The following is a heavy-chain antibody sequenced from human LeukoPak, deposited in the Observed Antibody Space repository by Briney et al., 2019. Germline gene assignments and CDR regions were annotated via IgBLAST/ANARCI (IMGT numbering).Heavy chain of an antibody. J-gene: IGHJ4*02. CDR1: GFTFSSYA. CDR2: ISGSGGST. CDR3: GKPHNDYDDYGALDY. Sequence: PGGSLRLSCAASGFTFSSYAMSWVRQAPGKGLEWVSAISGSGGSTYYADSVKGRFTISRDNSKNTLYLQMNSLRGEDTAVYYCGKPHNDYDDYGALDYWGQGTLVTVSS. D-gene: IGHD4-17*01. V-gene: IGHV3-23*01.